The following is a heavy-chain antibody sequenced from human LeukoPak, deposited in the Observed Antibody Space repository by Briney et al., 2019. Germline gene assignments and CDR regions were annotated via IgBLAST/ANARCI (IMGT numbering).Heavy chain of an antibody. V-gene: IGHV1-3*01. CDR3: ATYSGYEYYFDY. CDR2: INAGNGNT. J-gene: IGHJ4*01. CDR1: GYTFTSYA. Sequence: ASVKVSCKASGYTFTSYAMHWVRQAPGQRLEWMGWINAGNGNTKYSQKFQGRVTITRDTSASTAYMRLRSVRSEVTAVYYCATYSGYEYYFDYWGQEPWSPSPQ. D-gene: IGHD5-12*01.